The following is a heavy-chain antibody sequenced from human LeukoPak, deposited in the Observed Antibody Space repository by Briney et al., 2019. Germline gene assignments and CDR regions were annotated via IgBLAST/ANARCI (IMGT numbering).Heavy chain of an antibody. CDR3: ARLLVRNYYYGMDV. D-gene: IGHD4-23*01. Sequence: GESLKISCQGSGYSFTSSWIGWVRQMPGKGLEWMGRIDPSDSYTNYSPSFQGHVTISADKSISTAYLQWSSLKASDTAMYYCARLLVRNYYYGMDVWGQGTTVTVSS. CDR2: IDPSDSYT. J-gene: IGHJ6*02. CDR1: GYSFTSSW. V-gene: IGHV5-10-1*01.